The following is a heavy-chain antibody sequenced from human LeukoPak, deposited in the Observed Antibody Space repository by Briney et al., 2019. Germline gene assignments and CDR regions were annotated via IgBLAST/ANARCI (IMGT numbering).Heavy chain of an antibody. Sequence: GGSLRLSCVVSEFSASNYWMSWVRQAPGKGLEWVANIKQDESEKYYVDSVKGRFTISRDNAKNSLYLQMNSLRAEDTAVYYCARYDSSGYYGKYAFDIWGQGTMVTVSS. D-gene: IGHD3-22*01. V-gene: IGHV3-7*01. J-gene: IGHJ3*02. CDR1: EFSASNYW. CDR3: ARYDSSGYYGKYAFDI. CDR2: IKQDESEK.